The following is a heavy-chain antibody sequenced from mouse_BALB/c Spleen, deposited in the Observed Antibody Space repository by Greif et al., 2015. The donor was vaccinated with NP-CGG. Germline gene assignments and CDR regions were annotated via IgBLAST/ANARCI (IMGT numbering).Heavy chain of an antibody. CDR2: IDPANGNT. J-gene: IGHJ3*01. CDR3: APPYDGYSAWFAY. Sequence: VQLQQSGAELVKPGASVKLSCTASGFNIKDTYMHWVKQRPEQGLEWIGRIDPANGNTKYDPKFQGKATITAVTSSNTAYLQRSSLTSEDTAVYYCAPPYDGYSAWFAYWGQGTLVTVSA. D-gene: IGHD2-3*01. V-gene: IGHV14-3*02. CDR1: GFNIKDTY.